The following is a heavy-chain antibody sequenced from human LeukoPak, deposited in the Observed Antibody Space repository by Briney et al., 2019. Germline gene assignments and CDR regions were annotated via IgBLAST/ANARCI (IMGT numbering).Heavy chain of an antibody. Sequence: SVKVSCKASGGTFSSYGFTWVRRAPGQGLEWMGGIIPIVGITKYAQKFQGRVTITSDESTSTAYMELSSLRSEDTAVYYCARTHGGFPGFFDYWGQGTLVTVSS. V-gene: IGHV1-69*10. CDR3: ARTHGGFPGFFDY. D-gene: IGHD2-15*01. CDR1: GGTFSSYG. CDR2: IIPIVGIT. J-gene: IGHJ4*02.